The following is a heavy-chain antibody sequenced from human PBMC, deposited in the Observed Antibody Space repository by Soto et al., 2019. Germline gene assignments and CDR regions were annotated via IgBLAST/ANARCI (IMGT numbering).Heavy chain of an antibody. V-gene: IGHV6-1*01. J-gene: IGHJ4*02. CDR3: ARDEAVGYSYGGPQLGFDY. CDR1: GDSVSSNSAA. CDR2: TYYRSKWYN. Sequence: SQTLSLTCAISGDSVSSNSAAWNWIRQSPSRGLEWLGRTYYRSKWYNDYAVSVKSRITINPDTSKNQFSLQLNSVTPEDTAVYYCARDEAVGYSYGGPQLGFDYWGQGTLVTVSS. D-gene: IGHD5-18*01.